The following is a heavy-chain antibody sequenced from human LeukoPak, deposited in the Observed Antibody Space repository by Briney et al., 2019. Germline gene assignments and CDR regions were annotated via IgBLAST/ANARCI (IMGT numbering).Heavy chain of an antibody. CDR3: ATGGSYYYYYYGMDV. CDR1: GFTFDDYA. J-gene: IGHJ6*02. Sequence: GGSLRLSCAASGFTFDDYAMHWVRQAPGKGLEWVSGISWNSGSIGYADSVKGRFTISRDNAKNSLYLQMNSLRAEDTALYYCATGGSYYYYYYGMDVWGQGTTVTVSS. V-gene: IGHV3-9*01. CDR2: ISWNSGSI. D-gene: IGHD1-26*01.